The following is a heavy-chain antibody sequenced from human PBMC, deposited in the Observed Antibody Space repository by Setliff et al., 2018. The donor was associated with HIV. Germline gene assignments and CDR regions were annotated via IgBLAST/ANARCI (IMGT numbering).Heavy chain of an antibody. Sequence: GGSLRLSCAASGFTFSSCSMNWVRQAPGKGLEWVSSISSSSSYIYYTDSVKGRFTISRDNAKNSLYLQMNSLTAEDTAVYYCARDVSWRVRTYIDYWGQGALVTVSS. V-gene: IGHV3-21*01. D-gene: IGHD3-3*01. J-gene: IGHJ4*02. CDR1: GFTFSSCS. CDR2: ISSSSSYI. CDR3: ARDVSWRVRTYIDY.